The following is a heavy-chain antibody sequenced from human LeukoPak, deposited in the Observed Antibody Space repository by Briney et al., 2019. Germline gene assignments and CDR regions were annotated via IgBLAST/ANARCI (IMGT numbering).Heavy chain of an antibody. V-gene: IGHV4-59*12. CDR3: ARIPQIPRGRPDAFDI. Sequence: PSETLSLTCTVSGGSISSYYWSWIRQPPGKGLEWIGYIYYSGSTNYNPSLKSRVTISVDTSKNQFSLKLSSVTAADTAVYYCARIPQIPRGRPDAFDIWGQGTMVTVSS. J-gene: IGHJ3*02. CDR2: IYYSGST. CDR1: GGSISSYY.